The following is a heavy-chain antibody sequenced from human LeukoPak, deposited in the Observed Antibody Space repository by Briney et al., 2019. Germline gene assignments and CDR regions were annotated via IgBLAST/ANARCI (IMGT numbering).Heavy chain of an antibody. J-gene: IGHJ4*02. Sequence: SVKVSCKASGGTFSSYAISWVRQAPGQGLEWMGGIIPIFGTANYAQKFQGRVTITADESTSTAYMELSSLRSEDTAVYYCARVRDIGYYFDYWGKGTLVTVSS. CDR3: ARVRDIGYYFDY. V-gene: IGHV1-69*01. D-gene: IGHD5-12*01. CDR1: GGTFSSYA. CDR2: IIPIFGTA.